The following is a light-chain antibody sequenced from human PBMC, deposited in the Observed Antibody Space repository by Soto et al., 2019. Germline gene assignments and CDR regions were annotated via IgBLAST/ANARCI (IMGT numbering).Light chain of an antibody. CDR1: QDIRSY. CDR2: ATS. V-gene: IGKV1-39*01. CDR3: QQGYSTQWT. Sequence: DIQMTQSPSSLSASVGDRVSITFRASQDIRSYLNWYQQKPGKAPELLIYATSNLQSGVPPRFSASGSGTDFTLTISSLQPEDFATYYCQQGYSTQWTSGQGTKVDI. J-gene: IGKJ1*01.